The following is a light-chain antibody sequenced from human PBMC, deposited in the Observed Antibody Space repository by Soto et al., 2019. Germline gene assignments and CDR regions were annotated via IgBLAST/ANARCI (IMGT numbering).Light chain of an antibody. CDR2: AAS. Sequence: DIHMTQSPSSLSASVGDRVTITCRASQSIDTYLNWYQQKPGKAPKFLIYAASSLQSGVPSRFSGSGSGTDFTLTISSLQPEDFPTYYCQQSYSTPPTFGQGTKVEIK. CDR3: QQSYSTPPT. J-gene: IGKJ1*01. V-gene: IGKV1-39*01. CDR1: QSIDTY.